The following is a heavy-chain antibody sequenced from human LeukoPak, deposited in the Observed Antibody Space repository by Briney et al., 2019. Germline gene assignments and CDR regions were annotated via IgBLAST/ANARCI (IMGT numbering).Heavy chain of an antibody. CDR3: AKDSTVTTEESFY. J-gene: IGHJ4*02. CDR1: GXTFSSYA. CDR2: ISGSGGST. V-gene: IGHV3-23*01. Sequence: GGSLRLSCAASGXTFSSYAMSWVRQAPGKGREWVSAISGSGGSTYYADSVKGRFTISRDNSKNTLYLQMNSLRAEDTAVYYCAKDSTVTTEESFYWGQGTLVTVSS. D-gene: IGHD4-17*01.